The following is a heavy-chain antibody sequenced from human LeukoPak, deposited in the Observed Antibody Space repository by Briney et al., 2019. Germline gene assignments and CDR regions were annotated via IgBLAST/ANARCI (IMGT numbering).Heavy chain of an antibody. CDR1: GFTSSSYA. J-gene: IGHJ4*02. CDR2: ISSNGGST. CDR3: ARAPQRGYSYGYGDY. D-gene: IGHD5-18*01. Sequence: PGGSLRLSCAASGFTSSSYAMHWVRQAPGKGLEYVSAISSNGGSTYYANSVKGRFTISRDNSKNTLYLQMGSLRAEDMAVYYCARAPQRGYSYGYGDYWGQGTLVTVSS. V-gene: IGHV3-64*01.